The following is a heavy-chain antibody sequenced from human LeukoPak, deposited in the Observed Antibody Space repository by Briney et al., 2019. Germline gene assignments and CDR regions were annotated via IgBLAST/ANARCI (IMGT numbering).Heavy chain of an antibody. V-gene: IGHV1-2*02. J-gene: IGHJ5*02. CDR2: INPNSGAT. CDR1: GYTFTGQY. Sequence: ASVTVSCKASGYTFTGQYMHWVRHAPGQGLEWMGWINPNSGATDYVQNFQGRVALTRDTSISTVYMELNSLRYDDTAVYYCARDRRVRGTTTRWFDPWGQGTLVTVSS. CDR3: ARDRRVRGTTTRWFDP. D-gene: IGHD3-10*01.